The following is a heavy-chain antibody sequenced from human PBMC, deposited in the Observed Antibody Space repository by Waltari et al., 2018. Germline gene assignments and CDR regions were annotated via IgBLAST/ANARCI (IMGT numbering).Heavy chain of an antibody. D-gene: IGHD3-3*01. CDR3: ARVGFLEWPFRGAFDI. V-gene: IGHV4-30-2*01. J-gene: IGHJ3*02. CDR1: GGSISSGGYS. CDR2: IYHSGST. Sequence: QLQLQESGSGLVKPSQTLSLTCAVSGGSISSGGYSWRWIRQPPGKGLEWIGYIYHSGSTYYNPSLKSRVTISVDRSKNQFSLKLSSVTAADTAVYYCARVGFLEWPFRGAFDIWGQGTMVTVSS.